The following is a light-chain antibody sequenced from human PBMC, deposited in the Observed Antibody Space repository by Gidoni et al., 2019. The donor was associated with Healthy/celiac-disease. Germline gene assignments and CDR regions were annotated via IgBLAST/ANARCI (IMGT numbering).Light chain of an antibody. Sequence: TQWTQSPSSWSASVGDRVTITCRASQSISSWLAWYQQKPGKAPKLLIYKASSLESGVPSRFSGSGSGTEFTLTISSLQPDDFATYYCQQYNSYLWTFGQGTKVEIK. V-gene: IGKV1-5*03. J-gene: IGKJ1*01. CDR1: QSISSW. CDR3: QQYNSYLWT. CDR2: KAS.